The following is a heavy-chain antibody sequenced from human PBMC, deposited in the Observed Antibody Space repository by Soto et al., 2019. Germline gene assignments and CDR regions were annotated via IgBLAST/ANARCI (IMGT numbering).Heavy chain of an antibody. V-gene: IGHV2-70*04. CDR3: ARSRYSGSYQPFES. Sequence: GQTLLKPTQTLTVTCTFSAWSLSTSGMRVSWIRQPPGKALEWLARIDWDDGKFYSSSLKTRLSISKDTSKKQVVLTMTNMDPVDTATFYCARSRYSGSYQPFESWGRGTLVTVSS. CDR1: AWSLSTSGMR. J-gene: IGHJ4*02. CDR2: IDWDDGK. D-gene: IGHD1-26*01.